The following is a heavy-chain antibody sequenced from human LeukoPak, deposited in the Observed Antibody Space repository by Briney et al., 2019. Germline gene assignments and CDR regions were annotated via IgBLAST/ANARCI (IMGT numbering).Heavy chain of an antibody. J-gene: IGHJ4*02. V-gene: IGHV3-21*01. Sequence: GGSLRLSCAASGFPFSNYKMNWVRQAPGKGLEWVSSITSSSGYIYYADSVKGRFTISRDNAKNSLYLQMNSLRADDTVVYSCAREVGSNGAFDYWGPGTLVTVSS. D-gene: IGHD1-26*01. CDR1: GFPFSNYK. CDR3: AREVGSNGAFDY. CDR2: ITSSSGYI.